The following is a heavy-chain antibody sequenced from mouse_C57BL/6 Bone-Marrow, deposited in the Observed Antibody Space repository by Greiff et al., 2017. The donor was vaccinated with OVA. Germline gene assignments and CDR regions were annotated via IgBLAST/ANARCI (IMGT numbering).Heavy chain of an antibody. CDR2: ISNGGGST. CDR3: ARQGGFTTVLGFDV. CDR1: GFTFSDYY. D-gene: IGHD1-1*01. J-gene: IGHJ1*03. V-gene: IGHV5-12*01. Sequence: EVQVVESGGGLVQPGGSLKLSCAASGFTFSDYYMYWVRQTPEKRLEWVAYISNGGGSTYYPDTVKGRFTISRDNAKNTLYLQMSRLKSEDTAMYYCARQGGFTTVLGFDVWGTGTTVTVSS.